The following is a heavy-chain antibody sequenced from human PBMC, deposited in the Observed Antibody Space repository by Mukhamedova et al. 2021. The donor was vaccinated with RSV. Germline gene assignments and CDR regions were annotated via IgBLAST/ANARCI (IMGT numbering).Heavy chain of an antibody. V-gene: IGHV3-30*02. J-gene: IGHJ6*03. Sequence: AFIRYDETIKYYADSVKGRFTISRDNSKSMLFLQMSSLRHEDTAVYFCAKVGYWSGSYYYMDVWVQGTTVTVSS. D-gene: IGHD2-15*01. CDR3: AKVGYWSGSYYYMDV. CDR2: IRYDETIK.